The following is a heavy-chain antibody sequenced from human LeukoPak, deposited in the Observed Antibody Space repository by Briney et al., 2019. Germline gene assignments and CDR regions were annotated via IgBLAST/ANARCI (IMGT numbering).Heavy chain of an antibody. Sequence: SQTLSLTCTVSGGSISSGGYYWSWIRQHPGKGLEGIGYIYYSGSTYYNPSLKSRVTISVDTSKNQFSLKLSSVTAADTAVYYCAREYSSSWYGPYYYGMDVWGQGTTVTVSS. CDR3: AREYSSSWYGPYYYGMDV. CDR1: GGSISSGGYY. V-gene: IGHV4-31*03. D-gene: IGHD6-13*01. J-gene: IGHJ6*02. CDR2: IYYSGST.